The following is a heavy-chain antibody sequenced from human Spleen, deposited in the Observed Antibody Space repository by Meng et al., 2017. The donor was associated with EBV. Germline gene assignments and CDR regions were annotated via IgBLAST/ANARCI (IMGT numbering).Heavy chain of an antibody. CDR1: GFTLSSYW. CDR3: AKDCFGAKDS. J-gene: IGHJ4*02. CDR2: INSDGNVI. V-gene: IGHV3-74*01. D-gene: IGHD1-26*01. Sequence: EVMWGESGGGLVQPGGSLSLSCADSGFTLSSYWVHWVRQAPGKGLVWVSRINSDGNVITYADSVKGRFTISRDNAKNTVYLQMNNVRVEDTAVYYCAKDCFGAKDSWGQGTLVTVSS.